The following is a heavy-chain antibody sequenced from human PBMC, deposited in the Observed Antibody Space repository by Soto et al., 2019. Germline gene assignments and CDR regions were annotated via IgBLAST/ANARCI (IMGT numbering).Heavy chain of an antibody. Sequence: GGSLRLSCAASGFTFSSYWMHWVRQAPGKGLVWVSRINSDGSSTSYADSVKGRFIISRDNAKNTLYLQMNSLRAEDTAVYYCARVPGDILTGYDYWGQGTLVTVSS. CDR1: GFTFSSYW. V-gene: IGHV3-74*01. CDR2: INSDGSST. CDR3: ARVPGDILTGYDY. D-gene: IGHD3-9*01. J-gene: IGHJ4*02.